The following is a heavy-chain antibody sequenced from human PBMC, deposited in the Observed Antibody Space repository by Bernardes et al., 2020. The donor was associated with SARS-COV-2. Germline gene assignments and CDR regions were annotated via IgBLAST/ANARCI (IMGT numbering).Heavy chain of an antibody. CDR1: GFTFTSYA. CDR2: ISGSGGST. V-gene: IGHV3-23*01. CDR3: AKVERGGWLGDSGAFDI. J-gene: IGHJ3*02. D-gene: IGHD3-10*01. Sequence: GRSLRLSCAASGFTFTSYAMSWVRQAPGKGLEWVSAISGSGGSTYYADSVKGRFTISRDNSKNTLYLQMNSLRAEDTAVYYCAKVERGGWLGDSGAFDIWGLGTMVTVSS.